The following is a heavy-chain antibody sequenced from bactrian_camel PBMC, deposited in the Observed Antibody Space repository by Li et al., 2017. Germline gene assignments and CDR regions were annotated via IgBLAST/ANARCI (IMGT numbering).Heavy chain of an antibody. J-gene: IGHJ4*01. CDR2: FYTGGSST. Sequence: HVQLVESGGGSVQAGQTLSLSCTSSMLTISRYCVAWFRQAPGKERERVAGFYTGGSSTYYADSVKGRFTISQDNAKKTGYLQMNSLKPEDTAMYYCAAVRYGGSWYPLCRARSANFGTGARGPRSPSP. V-gene: IGHV3S1*01. D-gene: IGHD6*01. CDR3: AAVRYGGSWYPLCRARSANFGT. CDR1: MLTISRYC.